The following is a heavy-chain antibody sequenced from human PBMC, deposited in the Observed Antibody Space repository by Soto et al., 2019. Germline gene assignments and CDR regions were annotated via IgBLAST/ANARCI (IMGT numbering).Heavy chain of an antibody. V-gene: IGHV5-51*01. Sequence: GESLKISCKGSGYSFTSYWIGWVRQMPGKGLEWMGIIYPGDSDTRYSPSFQGQVTISADKSINTAYLQWSSLKASDTAMYYCASTSSTVTTNYYYYGMDVWGQGTTVTVSS. D-gene: IGHD4-17*01. CDR3: ASTSSTVTTNYYYYGMDV. J-gene: IGHJ6*02. CDR2: IYPGDSDT. CDR1: GYSFTSYW.